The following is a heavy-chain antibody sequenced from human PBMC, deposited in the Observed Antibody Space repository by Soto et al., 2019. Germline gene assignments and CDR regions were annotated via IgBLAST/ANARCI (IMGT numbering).Heavy chain of an antibody. D-gene: IGHD1-26*01. Sequence: SEALSLTCTISGGSISVYYWSWIRQPPGQALEWIGYIYDSGSPYYNPPLRSRVIISADTSKNQISLKLNSATAADTAVYSCARGVGSSPPRYWGRGTLVTVSS. CDR3: ARGVGSSPPRY. V-gene: IGHV4-59*01. J-gene: IGHJ4*02. CDR1: GGSISVYY. CDR2: IYDSGSP.